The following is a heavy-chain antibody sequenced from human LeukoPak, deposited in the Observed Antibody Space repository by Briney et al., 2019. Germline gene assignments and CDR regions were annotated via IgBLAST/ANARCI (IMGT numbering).Heavy chain of an antibody. V-gene: IGHV3-23*01. CDR3: AKGLALYDYYDSSGYYYY. D-gene: IGHD3-22*01. CDR2: ISGSGGST. Sequence: PGGSLRLSCAASGFTFSTYAMTWVRQAPGKGLEWVSAISGSGGSTYYADSVKGRFTISRDNSKNTLYLQMNSLRAEDTAVYYCAKGLALYDYYDSSGYYYYWGQGTLVTVSS. J-gene: IGHJ4*02. CDR1: GFTFSTYA.